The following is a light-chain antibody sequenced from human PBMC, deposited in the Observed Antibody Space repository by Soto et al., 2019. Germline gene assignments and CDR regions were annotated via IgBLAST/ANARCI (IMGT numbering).Light chain of an antibody. CDR3: QQYGSSPYT. CDR2: GAS. V-gene: IGKV3-20*01. CDR1: QSVSSSY. Sequence: EIVLTQSPGTLSLSPGERATLSCRASQSVSSSYLAWYQQKPGQAPRLLIYGASSRATGIPDRFSGSGSGTDLTLNHNRLEPEDFAVYYCQQYGSSPYTFGQGTKLEIK. J-gene: IGKJ2*01.